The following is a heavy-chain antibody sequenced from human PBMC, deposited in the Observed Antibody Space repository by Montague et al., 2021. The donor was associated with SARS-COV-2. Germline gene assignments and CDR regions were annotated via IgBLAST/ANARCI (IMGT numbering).Heavy chain of an antibody. V-gene: IGHV4-34*01. CDR3: ARGAPGY. Sequence: SEILSLTCAVYGGSFSDYHWTWIHQSPGGGLEWIGQINYGGSTKYNPSLRSRVTISIDTSKNQFSLKLTSVTAADTAVYYCARGAPGYWGQGTLVTVSS. D-gene: IGHD1-1*01. J-gene: IGHJ4*02. CDR1: GGSFSDYH. CDR2: INYGGST.